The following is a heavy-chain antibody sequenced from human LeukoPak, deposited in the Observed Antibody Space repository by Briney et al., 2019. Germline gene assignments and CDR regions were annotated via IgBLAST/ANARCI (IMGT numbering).Heavy chain of an antibody. Sequence: GSSVKVSCKASGGTFSSYAISWVRQAPGQGLEWMGGIIPIFGTANYAQKFQGRVTITTDESTSTAYMELSSLRSEDTAVYYCARDLDGGSYGAFNFWGQGTLATVSS. J-gene: IGHJ4*02. D-gene: IGHD2-15*01. CDR2: IIPIFGTA. V-gene: IGHV1-69*05. CDR1: GGTFSSYA. CDR3: ARDLDGGSYGAFNF.